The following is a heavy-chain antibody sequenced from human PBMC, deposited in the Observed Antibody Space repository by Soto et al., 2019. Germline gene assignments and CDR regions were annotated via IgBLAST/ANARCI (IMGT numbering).Heavy chain of an antibody. Sequence: EVRLVESGGGLVKPGGSLRLSCAASGFTFSNVWMSWVRQAPGKGLEWVGRVKSKSDGATTDYAAPVKGRFTVSRDDSQNTLSLQMDSLKIEDTAVYFCTTAAGSMWGADYWGQGTPVTVSS. CDR1: GFTFSNVW. D-gene: IGHD2-15*01. CDR3: TTAAGSMWGADY. V-gene: IGHV3-15*01. CDR2: VKSKSDGATT. J-gene: IGHJ4*02.